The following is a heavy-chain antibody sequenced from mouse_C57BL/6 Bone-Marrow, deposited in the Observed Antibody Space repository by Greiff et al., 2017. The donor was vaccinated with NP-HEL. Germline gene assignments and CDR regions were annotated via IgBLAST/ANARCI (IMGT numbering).Heavy chain of an antibody. J-gene: IGHJ2*01. CDR2: ISNLAYSI. V-gene: IGHV5-15*01. CDR3: ARQGFDY. CDR1: GFTFSDYG. Sequence: EVKLVESGGGLVQPGGSLKLSCAASGFTFSDYGMAWVRQAPRKGPEWVAFISNLAYSIYYADTVTGRFTISRENAKHTLYLEMSSLRSEDTAMYYCARQGFDYWGQGTTLTVSS.